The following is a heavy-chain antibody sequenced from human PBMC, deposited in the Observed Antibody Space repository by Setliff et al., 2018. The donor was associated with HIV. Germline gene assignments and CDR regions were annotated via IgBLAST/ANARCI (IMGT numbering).Heavy chain of an antibody. CDR1: GYTFTDYV. D-gene: IGHD2-15*01. Sequence: ASVKVSCKASGYTFTDYVIHWVRQAPGQRPEWMAWIITGNGDTHYSQKFRDRVTMTWDTSSGTVYMDLNSLKSEDTAVYYCAEVTCSPDSCFLDYWGQGTLVTVSS. CDR2: IITGNGDT. V-gene: IGHV1-3*04. J-gene: IGHJ4*02. CDR3: AEVTCSPDSCFLDY.